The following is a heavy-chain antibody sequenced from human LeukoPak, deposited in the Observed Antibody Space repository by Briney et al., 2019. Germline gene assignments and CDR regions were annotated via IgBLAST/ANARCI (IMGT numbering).Heavy chain of an antibody. CDR1: GYTFTSYY. V-gene: IGHV1-46*01. Sequence: ASVKVSCKASGYTFTSYYMHWVRQAPGQGLEWMGIINPSGGSTSYAQKLQGRVTMTTDTSTSTAYMELRSLRSDDTAVYYCARAGYYDSSAPAHPDYWGQGTLVTVSS. CDR2: INPSGGST. CDR3: ARAGYYDSSAPAHPDY. D-gene: IGHD3-22*01. J-gene: IGHJ4*02.